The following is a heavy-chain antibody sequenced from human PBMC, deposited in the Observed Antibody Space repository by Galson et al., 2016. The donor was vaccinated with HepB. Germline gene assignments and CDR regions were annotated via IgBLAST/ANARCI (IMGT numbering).Heavy chain of an antibody. V-gene: IGHV3-21*01. J-gene: IGHJ5*01. Sequence: SLRLSCAASGFTFSTYNMNWVRQAPGKGLEWVSSISYNIYYADSVRGRFTISRDNAKNSLFLQMNSLRVEDTAVYYCARDNCINAICYTGWFDSWGQGILVTVSA. CDR3: ARDNCINAICYTGWFDS. D-gene: IGHD2-8*01. CDR1: GFTFSTYN. CDR2: ISYNI.